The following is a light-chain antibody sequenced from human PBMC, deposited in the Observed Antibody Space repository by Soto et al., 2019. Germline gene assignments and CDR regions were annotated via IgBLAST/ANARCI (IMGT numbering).Light chain of an antibody. CDR1: QSVSNH. Sequence: EIVMTQSPATLSVSPGEGATLSCRASQSVSNHLAWYQQKPGQAPRLLIYGASTRATGIPDRFSGSGSGTEFPLTISTLQYEDFAVYYCQQYNNWPPFTFGPGTKVDIK. J-gene: IGKJ3*01. CDR2: GAS. CDR3: QQYNNWPPFT. V-gene: IGKV3-15*01.